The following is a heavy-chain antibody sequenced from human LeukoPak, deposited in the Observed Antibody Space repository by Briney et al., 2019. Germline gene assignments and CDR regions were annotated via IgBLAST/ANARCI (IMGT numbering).Heavy chain of an antibody. CDR3: ARGNWGSEY. Sequence: GASVKVSCKASGYTFTTYGINWVRQAPGQGLEWMGWINTNTGNPTYAQGFTGRFVFSLDTSVSTAYLQISSLKAEDTAVYYCARGNWGSEYWGQGTLVIVSS. CDR2: INTNTGNP. V-gene: IGHV7-4-1*02. D-gene: IGHD7-27*01. J-gene: IGHJ4*02. CDR1: GYTFTTYG.